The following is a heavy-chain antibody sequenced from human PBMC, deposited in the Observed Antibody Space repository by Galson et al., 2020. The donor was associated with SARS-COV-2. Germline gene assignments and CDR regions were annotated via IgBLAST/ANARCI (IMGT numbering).Heavy chain of an antibody. D-gene: IGHD6-6*01. CDR1: GYSFTSYW. Sequence: HGESLKISCKGSGYSFTSYWISWVRQMPGKGLEWMGRIDPSDSYTNYSPSFQGHVTISADKSISTAYLQWSSLKASDTAMYYCARLGSSHTREFGCWGDGTLVIVAS. V-gene: IGHV5-10-1*01. J-gene: IGHJ4*01. CDR3: ARLGSSHTREFGC. CDR2: IDPSDSYT.